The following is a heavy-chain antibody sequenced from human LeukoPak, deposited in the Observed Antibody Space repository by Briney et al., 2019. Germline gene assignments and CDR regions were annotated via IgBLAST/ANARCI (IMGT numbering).Heavy chain of an antibody. Sequence: SVKVSCKASGYTFTSYGISWVRQAPGQGLEWMGGIIPIFGTANYAQKFQGRVTITTDESTSTAYMELSSLRSEDTAVYYCARVGEVSSYYFDYWGQGTLVTVSS. V-gene: IGHV1-69*05. J-gene: IGHJ4*02. D-gene: IGHD3-22*01. CDR3: ARVGEVSSYYFDY. CDR2: IIPIFGTA. CDR1: GYTFTSYG.